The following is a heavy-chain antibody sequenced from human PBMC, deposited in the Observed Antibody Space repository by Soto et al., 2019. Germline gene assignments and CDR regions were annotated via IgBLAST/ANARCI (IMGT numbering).Heavy chain of an antibody. J-gene: IGHJ5*02. CDR2: INHSGST. CDR3: ARAHNWNYGWFDP. D-gene: IGHD1-7*01. Sequence: NPSETLSLTCAVYCGSFSGYYWSWIRQPPGKGLEWIGEINHSGSTNYNPSLKSRVTISVDTSKNQFSLKLSSVTAADTAVYYCARAHNWNYGWFDPWGQGTLVTVSS. V-gene: IGHV4-34*01. CDR1: CGSFSGYY.